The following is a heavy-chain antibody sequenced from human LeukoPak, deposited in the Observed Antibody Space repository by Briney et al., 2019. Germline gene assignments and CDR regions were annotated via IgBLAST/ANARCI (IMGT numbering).Heavy chain of an antibody. V-gene: IGHV4-4*07. Sequence: SETLSLTCTVSGGSISTYFWTWIRQPAGKGLEWIGRIYSSGSTYYNPSLKSRVTISVDTSKNQFSLKLSSVTAADTAVYYCARETTYYDFWSGYLYFDYWGQGTLVTVSS. J-gene: IGHJ4*02. D-gene: IGHD3-3*01. CDR2: IYSSGST. CDR3: ARETTYYDFWSGYLYFDY. CDR1: GGSISTYF.